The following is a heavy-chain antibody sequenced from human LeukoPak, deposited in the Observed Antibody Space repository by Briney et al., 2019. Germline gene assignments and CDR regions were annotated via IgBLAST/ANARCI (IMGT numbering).Heavy chain of an antibody. Sequence: PGGSLRHSCTASGFTYRSYWMHWVRQAPGKGLVWVSHINHDESTTDYADSVKGRFTISRDTSKNSLYLQMNSLRPEDTAVFYCARIRGGPIDYWGQGTLVTVPS. CDR2: INHDESTT. CDR1: GFTYRSYW. CDR3: ARIRGGPIDY. D-gene: IGHD3-16*01. V-gene: IGHV3-74*01. J-gene: IGHJ4*02.